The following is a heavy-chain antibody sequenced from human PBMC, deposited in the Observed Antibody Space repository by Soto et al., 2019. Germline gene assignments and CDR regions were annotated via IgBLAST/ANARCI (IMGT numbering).Heavy chain of an antibody. V-gene: IGHV3-33*01. D-gene: IGHD3-10*01. Sequence: PGGSLRLSCAASGFTFSSYGMHWVRQAPGKGLEWVAVIWYDGSNKYYADSVKGRFTISRDNSKNTLYLQMNSLRAEDTAVYYCARDRAGLWFGESIPWHYYYYMDVWGKGTTVTVSS. CDR1: GFTFSSYG. CDR3: ARDRAGLWFGESIPWHYYYYMDV. J-gene: IGHJ6*03. CDR2: IWYDGSNK.